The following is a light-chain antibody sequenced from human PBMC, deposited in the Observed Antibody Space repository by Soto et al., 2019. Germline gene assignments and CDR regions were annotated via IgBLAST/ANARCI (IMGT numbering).Light chain of an antibody. CDR1: SSNIGTSS. V-gene: IGLV1-44*01. J-gene: IGLJ1*01. CDR3: AACDDSLNGHV. Sequence: QSVLTQPHSASGTPGQRVTISCSGSSSNIGTSSVHWFQQLPGTAPKLLISTTNQRPSGVPERFSGSKSGTSASLAISGLQSEDEADYYCAACDDSLNGHVFGTGITVTV. CDR2: TTN.